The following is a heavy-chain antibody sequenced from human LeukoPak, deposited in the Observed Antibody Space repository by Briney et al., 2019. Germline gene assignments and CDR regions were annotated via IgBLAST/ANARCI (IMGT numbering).Heavy chain of an antibody. CDR1: GGSISSFY. D-gene: IGHD2-8*01. CDR3: AKDRCSNGIGCLYYYMDV. CDR2: IYYTGST. J-gene: IGHJ6*03. Sequence: PSETLSLTCTVSGGSISSFYWSWIRQPPGKGLEWIGYIYYTGSTNYNSSLKSRVTISVDTSKNQFSLNLSSVTAADTAVYYCAKDRCSNGIGCLYYYMDVWGKGTTVTISS. V-gene: IGHV4-59*01.